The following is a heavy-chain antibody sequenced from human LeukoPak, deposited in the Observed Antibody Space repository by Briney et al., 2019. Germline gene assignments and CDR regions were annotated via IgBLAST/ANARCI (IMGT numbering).Heavy chain of an antibody. CDR2: INAGNGNT. Sequence: ASVKVSCKASGYTFTSYAMHWVRQAPGQRLEWMGWINAGNGNTEYSQKFQGRVTITRDTSASTAYMELSSLRSEDTAVYYCARVIGARYCSSTSCPDAFDIWGQGTMVTVSS. D-gene: IGHD2-2*01. CDR1: GYTFTSYA. V-gene: IGHV1-3*01. CDR3: ARVIGARYCSSTSCPDAFDI. J-gene: IGHJ3*02.